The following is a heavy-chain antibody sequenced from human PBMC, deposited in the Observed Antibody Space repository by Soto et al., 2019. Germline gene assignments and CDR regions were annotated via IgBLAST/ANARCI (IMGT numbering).Heavy chain of an antibody. CDR1: GFTFSSYS. V-gene: IGHV3-48*01. J-gene: IGHJ6*03. CDR3: ARGRDRYCSSTSCPDMDV. Sequence: GGSLRLSCAASGFTFSSYSMNWVRQAPGKGLERVSYISSSSSTIYYADSVKGRFTISRDNAKNSLYLQMNSLRAEDTAVYYYARGRDRYCSSTSCPDMDVWGKGTTVTVSS. D-gene: IGHD2-2*01. CDR2: ISSSSSTI.